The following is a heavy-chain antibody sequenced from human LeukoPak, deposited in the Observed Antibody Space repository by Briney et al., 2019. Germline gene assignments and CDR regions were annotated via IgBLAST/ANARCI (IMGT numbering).Heavy chain of an antibody. CDR2: VYYSGST. CDR3: ARLRVGATGYFDS. J-gene: IGHJ4*02. D-gene: IGHD1-26*01. V-gene: IGHV4-39*01. CDR1: GGSISSSSYH. Sequence: SETLSLTCTVSGGSISSSSYHWGWIRQPPGKGLEWIGSVYYSGSTYNNPSLESRVTISVDTSKKQFSLKMSSVTAADTAVYYCARLRVGATGYFDSWGQGTLVPVSS.